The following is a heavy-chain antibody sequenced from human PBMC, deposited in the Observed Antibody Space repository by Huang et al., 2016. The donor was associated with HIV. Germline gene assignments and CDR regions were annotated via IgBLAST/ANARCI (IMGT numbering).Heavy chain of an antibody. CDR3: VHRLRYGKWYVDY. D-gene: IGHD6-13*01. V-gene: IGHV2-5*02. CDR2: IYWDNEE. Sequence: QITLKESGPTLVKPTQTLTLTCTFSGFSLPSSGVAVGWIRQPPGKALEWLALIYWDNEERFSPSLKTRLTINKDTPKNEVVLTMTNMDPVDTATYYCVHRLRYGKWYVDYWGQGVLVTVSS. J-gene: IGHJ4*02. CDR1: GFSLPSSGVA.